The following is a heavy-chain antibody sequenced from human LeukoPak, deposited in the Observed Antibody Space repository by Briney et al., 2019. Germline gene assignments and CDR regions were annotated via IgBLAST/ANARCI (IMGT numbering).Heavy chain of an antibody. Sequence: SETLSLTCIVPGGSISSSSYYWAWIRQSPGKGLEWIGTFSSGGSAYYNPTLTSRVSISKDTSDNQFSLRLYSVTAADTAVYYCARKQTGTMYDVWGQGTQVTVSS. CDR2: FSSGGSA. D-gene: IGHD1-7*01. J-gene: IGHJ4*02. CDR3: ARKQTGTMYDV. V-gene: IGHV4-39*07. CDR1: GGSISSSSYY.